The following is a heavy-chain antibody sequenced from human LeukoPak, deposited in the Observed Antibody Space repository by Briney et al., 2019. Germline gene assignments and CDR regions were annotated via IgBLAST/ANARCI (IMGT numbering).Heavy chain of an antibody. CDR2: IYTSGST. Sequence: PSETLSLTCTVSGGSISSYYWSWIRQPAGKGLEWIGRIYTSGSTNYNPSLKSRVTISVDTSKNQFSLKLSSVTAADTAVYYCARDPYQHAWGDWYFDLWGRGTLVTVSS. CDR3: ARDPYQHAWGDWYFDL. CDR1: GGSISSYY. J-gene: IGHJ2*01. D-gene: IGHD7-27*01. V-gene: IGHV4-4*07.